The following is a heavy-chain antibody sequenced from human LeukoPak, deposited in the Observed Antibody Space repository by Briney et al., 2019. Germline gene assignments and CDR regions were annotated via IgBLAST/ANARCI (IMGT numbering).Heavy chain of an antibody. D-gene: IGHD5-18*01. CDR1: GGSISSHY. Sequence: SETLSLTCTVSGGSISSHYWSWIRQPPGKGLEWIGYIYYSVSTNYNPSLKSRVTISVDTSKNQFSLKLSSVTAADTAVYYCARAGYSYGRYYFDYWGQGTLVTVSS. CDR3: ARAGYSYGRYYFDY. V-gene: IGHV4-59*11. J-gene: IGHJ4*02. CDR2: IYYSVST.